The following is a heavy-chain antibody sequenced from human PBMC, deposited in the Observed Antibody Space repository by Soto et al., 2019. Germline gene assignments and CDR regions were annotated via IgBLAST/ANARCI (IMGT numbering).Heavy chain of an antibody. Sequence: DVQLVESGGGLVQPGRSLRLSCAASGFTFDDYAMHWVRQAPGKGLEWVSGISWNSGSIGYADSVKGRFTISRDNAKNSLYLQMNSLRAEDTALYYCAKQHDFWSGPLDYWGQGTLVTVSS. CDR1: GFTFDDYA. D-gene: IGHD3-3*01. CDR2: ISWNSGSI. V-gene: IGHV3-9*01. CDR3: AKQHDFWSGPLDY. J-gene: IGHJ4*02.